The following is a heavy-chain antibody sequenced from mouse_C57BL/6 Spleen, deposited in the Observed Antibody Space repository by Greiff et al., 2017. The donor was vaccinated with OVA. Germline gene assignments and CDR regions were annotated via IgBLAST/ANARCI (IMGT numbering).Heavy chain of an antibody. V-gene: IGHV1-18*01. CDR2: INPNNGGT. J-gene: IGHJ2*01. CDR3: ARQRYYGSSYVFFDY. CDR1: GYTFTDYN. Sequence: EVQLQQSGPELVKPGASVKIPCKASGYTFTDYNMDWVKQSHGKSLEWIGDINPNNGGTIYNLKFKGKATLTVDKSSSTAYMELRSLTSEDTAVYYCARQRYYGSSYVFFDYWGQGTTLTVSS. D-gene: IGHD1-1*01.